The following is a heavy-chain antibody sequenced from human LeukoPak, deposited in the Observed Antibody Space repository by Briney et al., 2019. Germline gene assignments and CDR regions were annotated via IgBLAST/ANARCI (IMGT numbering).Heavy chain of an antibody. J-gene: IGHJ4*02. Sequence: GGSLRLSCAASGFTFSSYSMNWVRQAPGKGLEWVSSISSSSSYIYYADSVKGGFTISRDNAKNSLYLQMNSLRAEDTAVHYCSYYDFDYWGQGTLVTVSS. CDR2: ISSSSSYI. CDR3: SYYDFDY. D-gene: IGHD3-3*01. CDR1: GFTFSSYS. V-gene: IGHV3-21*01.